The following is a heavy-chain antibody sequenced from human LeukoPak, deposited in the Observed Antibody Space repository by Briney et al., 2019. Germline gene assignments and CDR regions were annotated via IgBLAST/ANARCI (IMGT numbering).Heavy chain of an antibody. CDR3: ARGAKFSV. J-gene: IGHJ6*04. CDR2: INPNSTGT. Sequence: ASVKVSCEASGYIFTDYYIHWLRQAPGQGLEWMGWINPNSTGTNYAQKFQGRVTMTRDTSISTAYMELSRLRSDDTAVYYCARGAKFSVWGTGTTVTISS. CDR1: GYIFTDYY. V-gene: IGHV1-2*02.